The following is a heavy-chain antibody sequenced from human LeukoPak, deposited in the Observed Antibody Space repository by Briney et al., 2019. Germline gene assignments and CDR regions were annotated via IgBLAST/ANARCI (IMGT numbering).Heavy chain of an antibody. CDR1: GYTFTGYD. J-gene: IGHJ4*02. CDR3: ARGYDSSGYYFDY. CDR2: MNHNSGNT. V-gene: IGHV1-8*01. D-gene: IGHD3-22*01. Sequence: GSPKVSSKPSGYTFTGYDINWVPPAPGQGLKGMGWMNHNSGNTGYTQKCQGRVTMTRNTSISTAYMELSSLRSEGTAVYYCARGYDSSGYYFDYWGQGTLVTVSS.